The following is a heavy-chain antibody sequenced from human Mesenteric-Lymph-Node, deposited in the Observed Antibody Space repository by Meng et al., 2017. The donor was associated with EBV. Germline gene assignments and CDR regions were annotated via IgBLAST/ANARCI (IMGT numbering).Heavy chain of an antibody. D-gene: IGHD4-11*01. V-gene: IGHV4-39*01. CDR1: GASISSGSYY. CDR3: VSYDYGNYVSFDS. CDR2: IYYRGST. Sequence: PPQESGPGLVEPSETVSLPCTVSGASISSGSYYWGWIRQPPGKGLEWIGSIYYRGSTYYNPSLRSRVTISVDTSKNHFSLKLSSVTAADTAMYYCVSYDYGNYVSFDSWGQGILVTVSS. J-gene: IGHJ4*02.